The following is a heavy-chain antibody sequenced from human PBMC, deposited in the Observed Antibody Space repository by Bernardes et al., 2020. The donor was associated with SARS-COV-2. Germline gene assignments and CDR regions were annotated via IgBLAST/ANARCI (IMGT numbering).Heavy chain of an antibody. CDR3: AREDYGPESEWSNLAWFDP. J-gene: IGHJ5*02. D-gene: IGHD4-17*01. Sequence: SVMLSSNPSGYTFTSYGISWVRQPPGQGPEWMGWISAYNGNTNYAHKHQGRVTMTTDTSTSTAYMELRSLRSDDTAVYYCAREDYGPESEWSNLAWFDPWGQGTLVTVSS. V-gene: IGHV1-18*01. CDR2: ISAYNGNT. CDR1: GYTFTSYG.